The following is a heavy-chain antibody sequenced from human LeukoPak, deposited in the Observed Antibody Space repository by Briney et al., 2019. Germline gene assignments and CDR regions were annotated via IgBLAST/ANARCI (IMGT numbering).Heavy chain of an antibody. CDR3: ARVDTATFDY. J-gene: IGHJ4*02. Sequence: GGSLRLSCAASGFTFSSYSMNWVRQAPGKGLEWVSSISSSSSYIYYADSVKGRFTISRDNAKNPLYLQMNSLGAEDTAVYYCARVDTATFDYWGQGTLVTVSS. V-gene: IGHV3-21*01. D-gene: IGHD5-18*01. CDR1: GFTFSSYS. CDR2: ISSSSSYI.